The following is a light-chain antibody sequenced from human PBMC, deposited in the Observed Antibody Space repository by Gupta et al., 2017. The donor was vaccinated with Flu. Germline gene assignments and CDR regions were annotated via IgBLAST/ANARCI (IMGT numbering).Light chain of an antibody. V-gene: IGLV1-44*01. CDR2: TDD. J-gene: IGLJ3*02. CDR3: AAWDDSLNALV. Sequence: XXPXXXXXXPGXXVTISCSXSNFNIGSNTVNWYQQLPGTAPKLLMYTDDQRPSGVPDRFSGSKSGTSGSLAITGLQSEDEADYYCAAWDDSLNALVFGGGTKLTVL. CDR1: NFNIGSNT.